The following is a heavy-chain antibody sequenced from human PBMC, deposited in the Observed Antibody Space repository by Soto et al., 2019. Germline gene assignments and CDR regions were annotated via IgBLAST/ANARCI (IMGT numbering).Heavy chain of an antibody. CDR2: INGDGSST. Sequence: EVQLVESGGGLVQPGGSLRLSCAASGFTFSNYWMHWVRQAPGKGLVWVSRINGDGSSTTYADSVKGRVTISRDNAKNTLYLKMNSLRDEDTAVYYCAREVPYNYWGQGTLVTVSS. V-gene: IGHV3-74*01. D-gene: IGHD1-20*01. CDR1: GFTFSNYW. J-gene: IGHJ4*02. CDR3: AREVPYNY.